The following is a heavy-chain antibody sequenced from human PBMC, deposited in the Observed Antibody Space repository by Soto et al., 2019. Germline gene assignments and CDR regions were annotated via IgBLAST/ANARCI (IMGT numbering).Heavy chain of an antibody. V-gene: IGHV3-33*01. CDR1: GFTFSSYG. CDR2: IWYDGSNK. Sequence: PGGSLRLSCAASGFTFSSYGMHWVRQAPGKGLEWVAVIWYDGSNKYYADSVKGRFTISRDNSKNTLYLQMNSLRAEDTAVYYCARDRNAYYYYYYGMDVWGQGTTVTVSS. J-gene: IGHJ6*02. CDR3: ARDRNAYYYYYYGMDV.